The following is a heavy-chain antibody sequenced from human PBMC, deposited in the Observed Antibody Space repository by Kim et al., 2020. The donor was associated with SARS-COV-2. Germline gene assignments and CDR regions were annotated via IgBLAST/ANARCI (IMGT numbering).Heavy chain of an antibody. D-gene: IGHD6-19*01. CDR3: ARHLAVAGRGNNWFDP. Sequence: GESLKISCKGSGYSFTSYWIGWVRQMPGKGLEWMGIIYPGDSDTRYSPSFQGQVTISADKSISTAYLQWSSLKASDTAMYYCARHLAVAGRGNNWFDPWGQGTLVTVSS. CDR1: GYSFTSYW. V-gene: IGHV5-51*01. CDR2: IYPGDSDT. J-gene: IGHJ5*02.